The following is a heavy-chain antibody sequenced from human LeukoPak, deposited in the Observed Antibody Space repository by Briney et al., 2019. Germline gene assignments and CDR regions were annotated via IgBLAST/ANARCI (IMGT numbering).Heavy chain of an antibody. J-gene: IGHJ4*02. CDR2: IYPNSGDT. CDR3: AKEGGTSGSGRKYFDY. Sequence: GASVKVSCKASEYTFSGSYIHWVRQAPGQGLEWMGWIYPNSGDTRYAQKFQGRVTMTGDTSITTAYMELSRLTSDDTAVYYCAKEGGTSGSGRKYFDYWGPGTLVTVPS. D-gene: IGHD3-10*01. V-gene: IGHV1-2*02. CDR1: EYTFSGSY.